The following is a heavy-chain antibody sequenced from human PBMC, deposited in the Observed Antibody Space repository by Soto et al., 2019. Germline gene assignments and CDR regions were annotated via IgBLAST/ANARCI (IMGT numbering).Heavy chain of an antibody. J-gene: IGHJ4*02. CDR3: AREPYSSSWCDY. CDR1: GGSISSGVYY. V-gene: IGHV4-31*02. Sequence: SETLSLTWTVSGGSISSGVYYWSWIRQHPGKGLEWIGYIYYSGSTYYNPSLKSRVTISVDTSKNQFSLKLSSVTAADTAVYYCAREPYSSSWCDYWGQGTLVTVSS. CDR2: IYYSGST. D-gene: IGHD6-13*01.